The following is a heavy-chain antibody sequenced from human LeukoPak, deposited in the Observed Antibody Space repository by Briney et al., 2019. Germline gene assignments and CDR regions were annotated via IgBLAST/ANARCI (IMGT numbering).Heavy chain of an antibody. CDR2: IYSGGST. V-gene: IGHV3-53*01. CDR1: GFTVSSNY. Sequence: PGGSLRLSCAASGFTVSSNYMSWVRQAPGKGLEWVSVIYSGGSTYYADSVKGRFTISRDNSKNTLYLQMNSLRAEDTAVYYCARAQTGDFWSGFYYYYYYMDVWGKGTTVTVSS. CDR3: ARAQTGDFWSGFYYYYYYMDV. J-gene: IGHJ6*03. D-gene: IGHD3-3*01.